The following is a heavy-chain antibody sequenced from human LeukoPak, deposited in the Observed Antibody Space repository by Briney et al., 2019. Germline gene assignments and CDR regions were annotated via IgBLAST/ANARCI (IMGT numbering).Heavy chain of an antibody. J-gene: IGHJ3*02. V-gene: IGHV3-23*01. D-gene: IGHD3-22*01. CDR3: AKKYYYDGSGSFPHDAFDI. CDR2: ISSSGGST. CDR1: GFTFSSYA. Sequence: PGGSLRLSCAASGFTFSSYAMTWVRQAPGKGLEWVSGISSSGGSTYYADSVKGRFTISRDNSKNTLSLQMNSLRVEDTAIYYCAKKYYYDGSGSFPHDAFDIWGQGTKVTVSS.